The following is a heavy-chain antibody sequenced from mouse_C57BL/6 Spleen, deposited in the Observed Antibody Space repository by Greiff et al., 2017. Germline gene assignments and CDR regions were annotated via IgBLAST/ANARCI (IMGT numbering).Heavy chain of an antibody. CDR3: AREGDLLLQGGVSMDY. CDR1: GYTFTSYW. Sequence: VQLQQPGAELVKPGASVKLSCKASGYTFTSYWMHWVKQRPGQGLEWIGMIHPNSGSTNYNEKFKSKATLTVDKSSSTAYMQLSSLTSEDSAVYYCAREGDLLLQGGVSMDYWGQGTSVTVSS. CDR2: IHPNSGST. J-gene: IGHJ4*01. D-gene: IGHD1-1*01. V-gene: IGHV1-64*01.